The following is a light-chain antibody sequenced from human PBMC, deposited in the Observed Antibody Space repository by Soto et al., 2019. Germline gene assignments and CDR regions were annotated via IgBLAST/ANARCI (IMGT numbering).Light chain of an antibody. CDR1: ESISNSY. V-gene: IGKV3-20*01. CDR3: QQYGSSPS. J-gene: IGKJ5*01. CDR2: VAS. Sequence: EIVLTQSPGTLSLSPGARAPLSCRASESISNSYLAWYQQNPGQAPRVLIYVASTRATGIPARFSGSGSGTDFTLTISRLDPEDFAVYYCQQYGSSPSFGQGTRLEI.